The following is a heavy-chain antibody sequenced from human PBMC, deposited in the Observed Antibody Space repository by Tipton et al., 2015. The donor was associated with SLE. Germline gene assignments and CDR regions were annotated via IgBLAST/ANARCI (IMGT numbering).Heavy chain of an antibody. CDR2: IRNDGTNK. J-gene: IGHJ5*02. CDR1: GFSFNNYG. CDR3: AKDGGQQLVT. D-gene: IGHD6-13*01. Sequence: SLRLSCAASGFSFNNYGIHWVRQAPGKGLEWVALIRNDGTNKYYGDPVKGRFTISRDNSKNTMYLQMNSLRAEDTAVYYCAKDGGQQLVTWGQGTLVNVSS. V-gene: IGHV3-30*02.